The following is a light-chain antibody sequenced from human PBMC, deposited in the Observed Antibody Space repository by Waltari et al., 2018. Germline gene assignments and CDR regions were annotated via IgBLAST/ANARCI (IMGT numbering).Light chain of an antibody. Sequence: QSALTQPASVSGSPGQSITISCTGTSSDVGTYNYFSWYQQYPGKAPTLVIYEVTNRPTGVSDRFSGSKSGSTASLTISGLQPDDEAHYYCSSYTSATTLVVFGPGTWVTV. V-gene: IGLV2-14*01. J-gene: IGLJ1*01. CDR2: EVT. CDR1: SSDVGTYNY. CDR3: SSYTSATTLVV.